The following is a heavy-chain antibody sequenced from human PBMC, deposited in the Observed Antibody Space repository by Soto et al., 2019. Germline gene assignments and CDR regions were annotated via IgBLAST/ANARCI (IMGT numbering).Heavy chain of an antibody. D-gene: IGHD2-2*02. CDR1: GDSVSNGDYS. CDR2: IYYSGST. Sequence: PSETLSLTCSVSGDSVSNGDYSWSWIRQPPGKGLEWIGSIYYSGSTYYRPSLKSRVTISVDTSKNQFSLKLSSVTAADTAVYYCARQVPAAIRLGWFDPWGQGTLVTVSS. V-gene: IGHV4-39*01. J-gene: IGHJ5*02. CDR3: ARQVPAAIRLGWFDP.